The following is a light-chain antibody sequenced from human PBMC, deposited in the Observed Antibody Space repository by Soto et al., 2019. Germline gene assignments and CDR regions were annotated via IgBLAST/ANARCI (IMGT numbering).Light chain of an antibody. J-gene: IGKJ4*01. CDR1: QDIDNY. CDR2: DAS. CDR3: QHFDDLPLT. V-gene: IGKV1-33*01. Sequence: DILMTQSPSSLSASVGDRVTITCQASQDIDNYLNWYQERPGKAPKLLINDASNLAPGVPSSFSGNESGTDFTFTITSLQTHDFATYSCQHFDDLPLTIGGGTKVEMK.